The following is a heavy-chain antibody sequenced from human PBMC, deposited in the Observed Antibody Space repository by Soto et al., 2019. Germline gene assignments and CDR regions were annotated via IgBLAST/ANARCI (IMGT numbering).Heavy chain of an antibody. Sequence: SETLSLTCTVSGGSISSSSYYWGWIRQPPGKGLEWIGSIYYSGSTYYNPSLKSRVTISVDTSKNQFSLKLSSVTAADTAVYYCASGLNTGLEYQLLFSPENTPVGSPYYMDVWGKGTTVTVSS. CDR1: GGSISSSSYY. J-gene: IGHJ6*03. V-gene: IGHV4-39*01. CDR2: IYYSGST. D-gene: IGHD2-2*01. CDR3: ASGLNTGLEYQLLFSPENTPVGSPYYMDV.